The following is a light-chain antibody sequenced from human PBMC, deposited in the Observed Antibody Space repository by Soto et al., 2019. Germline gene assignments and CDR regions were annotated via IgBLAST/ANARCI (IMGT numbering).Light chain of an antibody. Sequence: QSVLTQPPSVSAAPGQKVTISCSGSSSNIGNNYVSWYQQLPGTAPKLLIYXXXXXXXXXXXXXXXXXSGTSATLGITGLXXXXXXXXXCGTWDSSLSAVVFGGGTKLTVL. CDR1: SSNIGNNY. V-gene: IGLV1-51*01. J-gene: IGLJ2*01. CDR2: XXX. CDR3: GTWDSSLSAVV.